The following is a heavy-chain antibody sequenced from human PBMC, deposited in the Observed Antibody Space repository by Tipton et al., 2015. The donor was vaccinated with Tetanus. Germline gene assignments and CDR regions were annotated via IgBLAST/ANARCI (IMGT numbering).Heavy chain of an antibody. CDR3: ARERYSSGPFDY. CDR2: ISYDGSNK. D-gene: IGHD6-19*01. V-gene: IGHV3-30-3*01. CDR1: GFTFSSYA. J-gene: IGHJ4*02. Sequence: SLRLSCAASGFTFSSYAMHWVCQAPGKGLEWVAVISYDGSNKYYADSVKGRFTISRDNSKNTLYLQMNSLRAEDTAVYYCARERYSSGPFDYWGQGTLVTVSS.